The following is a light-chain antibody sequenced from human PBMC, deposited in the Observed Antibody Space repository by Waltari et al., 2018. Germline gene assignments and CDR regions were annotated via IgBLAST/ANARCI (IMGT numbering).Light chain of an antibody. CDR2: WAS. CDR3: QQYYTTPLT. J-gene: IGKJ4*01. CDR1: VLYSSNNKNY. V-gene: IGKV4-1*01. Sequence: VLYSSNNKNYLAWYQQKPGQPPRLLIYWASTRESGVPDRFSGSGSGTDFTLTISSLQAEDVAVYYCQQYYTTPLTFGGGTKVEIK.